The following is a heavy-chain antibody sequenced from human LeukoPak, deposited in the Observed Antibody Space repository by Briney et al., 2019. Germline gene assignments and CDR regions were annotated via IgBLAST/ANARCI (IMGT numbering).Heavy chain of an antibody. J-gene: IGHJ4*02. CDR2: ISGSGGST. CDR1: GFTFSSYA. V-gene: IGHV3-23*01. CDR3: AKSVPTYYDFWSGFDY. Sequence: GGSLRLSCAASGFTFSSYAMSWVRQAPGKGLEWVSAISGSGGSTYYADSVKGRFTISRDNAKNSLYLQMNSLRAEDTALYYCAKSVPTYYDFWSGFDYWGQGTLVTVSS. D-gene: IGHD3-3*01.